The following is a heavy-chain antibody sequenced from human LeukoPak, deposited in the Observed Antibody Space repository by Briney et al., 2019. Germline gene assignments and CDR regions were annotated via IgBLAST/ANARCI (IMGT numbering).Heavy chain of an antibody. V-gene: IGHV1-24*01. CDR3: AARAAGGGDAFDI. D-gene: IGHD2-8*02. CDR2: FDPEDGET. Sequence: ASVKLSCKVSGYTLTEVSIHWVRQAPGKGLEWMGGFDPEDGETIYAQKFQGRVTMTEDTSTDTAYMELSSLRSEDTAVYYCAARAAGGGDAFDIWGQGTMVTVSS. J-gene: IGHJ3*02. CDR1: GYTLTEVS.